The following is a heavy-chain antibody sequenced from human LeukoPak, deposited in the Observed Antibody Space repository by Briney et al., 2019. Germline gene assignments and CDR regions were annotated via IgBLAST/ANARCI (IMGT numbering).Heavy chain of an antibody. V-gene: IGHV3-74*03. CDR1: GFNFTGYW. CDR3: ARGRGLGELAVASFDS. D-gene: IGHD6-19*01. CDR2: LYSDGRSL. J-gene: IGHJ4*02. Sequence: GGSLRRSCAGSGFNFTGYWMHWVRQAPGKGLEWISRLYSDGRSLTYADSVMGRFTISRDNAKNMLYLQMNSLRAEDTAVYYCARGRGLGELAVASFDSWGQGILVTVSS.